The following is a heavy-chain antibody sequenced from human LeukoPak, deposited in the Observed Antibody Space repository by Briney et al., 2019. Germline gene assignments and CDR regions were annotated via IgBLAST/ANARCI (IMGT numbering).Heavy chain of an antibody. CDR3: AKSTRYSYDTRWFDP. V-gene: IGHV3-23*01. CDR1: GFTFSSYG. D-gene: IGHD5-18*01. J-gene: IGHJ5*02. CDR2: ISGSGGST. Sequence: GGSLRLSCAASGFTFSSYGMSWVRQAPGKGLEWVSAISGSGGSTYYADSVKGRFTISRDNSKNTLYLQMNSLRAEDTAVYYCAKSTRYSYDTRWFDPWGQGTLVTASS.